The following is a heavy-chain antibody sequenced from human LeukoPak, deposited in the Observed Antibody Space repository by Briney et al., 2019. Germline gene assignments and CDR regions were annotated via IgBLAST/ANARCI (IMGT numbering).Heavy chain of an antibody. J-gene: IGHJ6*02. CDR2: ISYDGSNK. V-gene: IGHV3-30*04. D-gene: IGHD3-3*01. CDR3: ARDRGAIFGVVLHYYYYGMDV. CDR1: GFTFSSYA. Sequence: PGGFLRLACAASGFTFSSYAMHWVRQAPGKGLEWVAVISYDGSNKYYADSVKGRFTISRDNSKNTLYLQMNSLRAEDTAVYYCARDRGAIFGVVLHYYYYGMDVWGQGTTVTVSS.